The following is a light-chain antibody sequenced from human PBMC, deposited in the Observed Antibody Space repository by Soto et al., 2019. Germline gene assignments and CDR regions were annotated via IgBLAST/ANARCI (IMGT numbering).Light chain of an antibody. Sequence: EIVMTQSPATLSVSPGERATLSCRASQSVNSNLAWYQQKPGQAPRLLIYGASNRATGVPARFSGSGSGTEFTLTISSLQSEDFAVYYCQQYNDWPRTFGQGTKVEIK. CDR1: QSVNSN. V-gene: IGKV3-15*01. CDR2: GAS. CDR3: QQYNDWPRT. J-gene: IGKJ1*01.